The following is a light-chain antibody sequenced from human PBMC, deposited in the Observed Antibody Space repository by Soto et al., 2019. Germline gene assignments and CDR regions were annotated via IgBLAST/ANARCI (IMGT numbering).Light chain of an antibody. CDR2: WAS. J-gene: IGKJ4*01. Sequence: DIVMTQSPDSLAVSLGERATINCKSSQSVLYSSNNKNYLAWYQQKPGQPPKLLIYWASTRESGVPDRFSGSGSGTDFTLTISSLQAEDAEVYYCQHYYSTPPTFGGGTKVDIK. V-gene: IGKV4-1*01. CDR3: QHYYSTPPT. CDR1: QSVLYSSNNKNY.